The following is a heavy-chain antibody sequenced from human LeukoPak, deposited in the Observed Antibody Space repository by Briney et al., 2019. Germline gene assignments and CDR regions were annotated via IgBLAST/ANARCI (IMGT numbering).Heavy chain of an antibody. J-gene: IGHJ3*02. CDR3: ARPSIAADPGDAFDI. Sequence: GGSLRLSCAASGFTFSSYWMSWVRQAPGKGLEWVSGINWNGGSTGYADSVKGRFTISRDNAKNSLYLQMNSLRAEDTALYYCARPSIAADPGDAFDIWGQGTMVTVSS. D-gene: IGHD6-13*01. V-gene: IGHV3-20*04. CDR1: GFTFSSYW. CDR2: INWNGGST.